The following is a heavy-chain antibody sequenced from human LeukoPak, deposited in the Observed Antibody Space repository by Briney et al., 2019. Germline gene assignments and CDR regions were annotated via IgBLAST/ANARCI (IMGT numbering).Heavy chain of an antibody. CDR1: GGSFSGYY. CDR3: ARAGRYSSSWYVLYYGMDV. J-gene: IGHJ6*04. CDR2: INHSGST. D-gene: IGHD6-13*01. V-gene: IGHV4-34*01. Sequence: SETLSLTCAVYGGSFSGYYWSWIRQPPGKGLEWIGEINHSGSTNYNPSLKSRVTISVDTSKNQLSLKLSSVTAADTAVYYCARAGRYSSSWYVLYYGMDVWGKGTTVTVSS.